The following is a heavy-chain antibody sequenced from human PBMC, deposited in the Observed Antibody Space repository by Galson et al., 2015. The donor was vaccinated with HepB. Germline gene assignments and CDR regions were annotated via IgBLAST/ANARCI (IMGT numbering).Heavy chain of an antibody. CDR1: GFTFSSYS. CDR2: ISSSSSYI. D-gene: IGHD3-3*01. J-gene: IGHJ6*02. CDR3: ARDWEGVATIYYYYYYGMDV. Sequence: SLRLSCAASGFTFSSYSMNWVRQAPGKGLEWVSSISSSSSYIYYADSVKGRFTISRDNAKNSLYLQMNSLRAEDTAVYYCARDWEGVATIYYYYYYGMDVWGQGTTVTVSS. V-gene: IGHV3-21*01.